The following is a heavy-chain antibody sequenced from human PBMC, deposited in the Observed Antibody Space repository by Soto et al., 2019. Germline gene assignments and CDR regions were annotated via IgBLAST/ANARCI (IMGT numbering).Heavy chain of an antibody. Sequence: PGGSLRLSCAASGFTFSSYSMNWVGQAPGKGLEWVSSISSSSSYIYYADSVKGRFTISRDNAKNSLYLQMNSLRAEDTAVYYCARVLRFGEMDVWGQGTTVTVSS. CDR2: ISSSSSYI. J-gene: IGHJ6*02. CDR3: ARVLRFGEMDV. V-gene: IGHV3-21*01. D-gene: IGHD3-10*01. CDR1: GFTFSSYS.